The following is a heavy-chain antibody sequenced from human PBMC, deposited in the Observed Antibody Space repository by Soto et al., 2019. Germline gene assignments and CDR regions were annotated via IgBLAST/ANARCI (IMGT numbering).Heavy chain of an antibody. V-gene: IGHV3-9*01. D-gene: IGHD1-26*01. CDR3: AKGKGASQKDAFDI. Sequence: EVQLVESGGGLVQPGRSLRLSCAASGFTFDDYAMHWVRQAPGKGLEWVSSISWNSGSIGYADSVKGRFTISRDKDKKALYLQMNSLRAEDTDLYYCAKGKGASQKDAFDIWGQGTMVTVSS. J-gene: IGHJ3*02. CDR1: GFTFDDYA. CDR2: ISWNSGSI.